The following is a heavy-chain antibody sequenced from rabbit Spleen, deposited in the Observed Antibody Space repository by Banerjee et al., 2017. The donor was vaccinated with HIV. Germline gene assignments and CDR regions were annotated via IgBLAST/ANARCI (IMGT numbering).Heavy chain of an antibody. J-gene: IGHJ4*01. V-gene: IGHV1S45*01. CDR2: INSGSA. CDR3: ARDNSSSSGYQFDL. Sequence: QEQLGESGGGLVQPEGSLTLTCTASGFSFSSSYYMCWVRQAPGKGLEWIACINSGSAYYASWAKGRFTISKTSSTTVTLQMTSLTAADTATYFCARDNSSSSGYQFDLWGPGTLVTVS. D-gene: IGHD1-1*01. CDR1: GFSFSSSYY.